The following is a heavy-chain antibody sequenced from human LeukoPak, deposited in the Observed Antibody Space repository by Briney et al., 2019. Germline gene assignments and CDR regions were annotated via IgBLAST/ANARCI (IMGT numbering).Heavy chain of an antibody. V-gene: IGHV4-34*01. CDR1: GGSFSGYY. J-gene: IGHJ2*01. D-gene: IGHD5-18*01. CDR3: ARGVGIQLINWYFDL. Sequence: SETLSLTCAVYGGSFSGYYWSWIRQPPGKGLEWIGEIKHSGSTNYNPSLKSRVTISVDTSKNQYSLKLSSVTAADTAVYYCARGVGIQLINWYFDLWGRGTLVTVSS. CDR2: IKHSGST.